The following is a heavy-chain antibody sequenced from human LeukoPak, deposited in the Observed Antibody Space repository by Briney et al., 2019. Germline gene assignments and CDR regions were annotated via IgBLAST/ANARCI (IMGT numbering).Heavy chain of an antibody. CDR1: GGSISSYH. Sequence: SETLPLTCTVSGGSISSYHWSWIRQSPGKGLDWIGYIYFTGSTNYNPSLKSRVTMSVDTSKNQLSLKLGSVTAADTAVYYCARGRISSGWFAHFDYWGQGALVTVSS. V-gene: IGHV4-59*01. D-gene: IGHD6-19*01. CDR2: IYFTGST. CDR3: ARGRISSGWFAHFDY. J-gene: IGHJ4*02.